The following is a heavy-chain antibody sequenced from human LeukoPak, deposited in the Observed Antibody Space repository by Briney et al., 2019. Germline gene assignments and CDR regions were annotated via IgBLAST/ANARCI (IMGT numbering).Heavy chain of an antibody. J-gene: IGHJ4*02. CDR2: IRYDEGSK. Sequence: GGSLRLSCAASGFKFSNFRMHWVPPAPGKGLGGVAGIRYDEGSKYYGHSVKGRFTISRDNSKNTLYLEMNSLRAEDTAVYYCARDGSSIYFDYWAQGTPVTVSS. CDR1: GFKFSNFR. D-gene: IGHD2-2*01. CDR3: ARDGSSIYFDY. V-gene: IGHV3-33*01.